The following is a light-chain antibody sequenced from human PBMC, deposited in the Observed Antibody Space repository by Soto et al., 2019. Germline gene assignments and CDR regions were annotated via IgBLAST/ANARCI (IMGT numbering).Light chain of an antibody. CDR1: QGINSY. V-gene: IGKV1-9*01. CDR3: QQVNVYPST. J-gene: IGKJ4*01. Sequence: DIEMTQSPCGLSASVGGRVTSTCRASQGINSYLAWYQQKPGKAPKLLIYAASTLQSGVPSRFSGGGSGTDFTLTISCLQPEDFATYYCQQVNVYPSTFGGGTKVDIK. CDR2: AAS.